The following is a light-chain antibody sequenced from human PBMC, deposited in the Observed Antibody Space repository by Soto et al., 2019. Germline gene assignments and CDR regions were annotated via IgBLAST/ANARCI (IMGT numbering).Light chain of an antibody. CDR1: QSVNSN. CDR3: QQYKNFWN. CDR2: GAS. J-gene: IGKJ1*01. V-gene: IGKV3-15*01. Sequence: EIVMTQSPATLSVSPGDRATLSCRASQSVNSNLAWYQQKPGQAPRLVIYGASARATGIPARFSGSGSGTEFTLTISSLQSEDFAVYYCQQYKNFWNFGQGTKVEIK.